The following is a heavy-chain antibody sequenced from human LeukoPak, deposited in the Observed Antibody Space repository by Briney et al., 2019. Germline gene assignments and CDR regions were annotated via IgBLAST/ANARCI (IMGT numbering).Heavy chain of an antibody. J-gene: IGHJ3*02. CDR1: GFTVSSSY. CDR2: FYSGGKT. CDR3: ARDPQEAGTFAFDI. V-gene: IGHV3-53*01. D-gene: IGHD6-13*01. Sequence: GGSLRLSCAASGFTVSSSYMSWVRQAPGKGLEWVSVFYSGGKTYYTDSVKGRFTISRDNSKNTLYLQMNSLRAEDTAVYYCARDPQEAGTFAFDIWGRGTMVTVSS.